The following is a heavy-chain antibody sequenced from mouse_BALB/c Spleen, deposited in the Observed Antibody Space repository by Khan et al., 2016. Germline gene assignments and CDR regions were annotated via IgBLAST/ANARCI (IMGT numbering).Heavy chain of an antibody. J-gene: IGHJ2*01. Sequence: EVQLQESGPGLVKPSQSLSLSCNVTGYSITSGYGWNWNRQFPGNKLEWMGYISYSGSTNYNQSLKSRIAITRDTSKNQVFLQLNSLTTEDTATXYCARTARLKYWGQGTTLTVSS. V-gene: IGHV3-2*02. CDR3: ARTARLKY. CDR1: GYSITSGYG. D-gene: IGHD1-2*01. CDR2: ISYSGST.